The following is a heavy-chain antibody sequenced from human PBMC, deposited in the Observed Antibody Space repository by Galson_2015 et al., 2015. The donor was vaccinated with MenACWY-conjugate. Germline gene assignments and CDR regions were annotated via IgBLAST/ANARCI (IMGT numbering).Heavy chain of an antibody. D-gene: IGHD2-2*01. CDR1: GFIFNNYW. CDR2: IKQDGSEK. J-gene: IGHJ4*02. CDR3: ARDLRFYWSRNDCYSPY. V-gene: IGHV3-7*03. Sequence: SLRLSCAASGFIFNNYWMSWVRQVPGKGPEWVANIKQDGSEKYYVDSVRGRFTISRDNAKNSLYLQMNSLRAEDTAVYYCARDLRFYWSRNDCYSPYWGQGTLVTVSS.